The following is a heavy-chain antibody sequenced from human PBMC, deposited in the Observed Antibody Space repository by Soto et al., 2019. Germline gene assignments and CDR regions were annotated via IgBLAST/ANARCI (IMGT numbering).Heavy chain of an antibody. J-gene: IGHJ3*02. D-gene: IGHD3-3*01. Sequence: GSLRLSCAASGFTFSSYSMNWVRQAPGKGLEWVSYISSSSSTIYYADSVKGRFTISRDNAKNSLYLQMNSLRDEDTAVYYCARDGPYYDFWSGYYTGSGAFDIWGQGTMVTVSS. CDR1: GFTFSSYS. CDR3: ARDGPYYDFWSGYYTGSGAFDI. CDR2: ISSSSSTI. V-gene: IGHV3-48*02.